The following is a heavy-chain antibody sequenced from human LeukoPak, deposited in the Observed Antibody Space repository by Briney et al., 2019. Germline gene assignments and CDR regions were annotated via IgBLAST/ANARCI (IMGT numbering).Heavy chain of an antibody. CDR3: ARQCSSTSCYSPPYYYYGMDV. V-gene: IGHV4-34*01. Sequence: SETLSLTCAVYGGSFSGYYWSWIRQPPGKGLEWIGEINHSGSTNYNPSLKSRVTISVDTSKNQFSLKLSSVTAADTAVYYRARQCSSTSCYSPPYYYYGMDVWGQGTTVTVSS. D-gene: IGHD2-2*02. J-gene: IGHJ6*02. CDR2: INHSGST. CDR1: GGSFSGYY.